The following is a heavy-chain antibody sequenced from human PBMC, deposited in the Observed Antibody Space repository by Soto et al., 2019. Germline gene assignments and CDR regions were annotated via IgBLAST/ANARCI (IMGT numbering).Heavy chain of an antibody. CDR3: ARETLRDAIDI. CDR2: IRANDEST. Sequence: LRLSCVASGFDFRSYEMNWVRQVPGKGLEWVSNIRANDESTYYADSVKGRVSVSRDNAKNSLFLEMNSLRVDDTAVYYCARETLRDAIDIWGQGTMVTVSS. V-gene: IGHV3-48*03. CDR1: GFDFRSYE. J-gene: IGHJ3*02.